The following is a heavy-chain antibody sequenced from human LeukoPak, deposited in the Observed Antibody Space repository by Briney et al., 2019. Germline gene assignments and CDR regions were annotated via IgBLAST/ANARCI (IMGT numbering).Heavy chain of an antibody. CDR1: GGSFSGYY. D-gene: IGHD6-13*01. CDR3: ARGRTEQRAAAGTDLVDY. J-gene: IGHJ4*02. CDR2: INHGGST. Sequence: SETLSLTCAVYGGSFSGYYWSWIRQPPGKGLEWIGEINHGGSTNYNPSLKSRVTISVDTSKNQFSLKLSSVTAADTAVYYCARGRTEQRAAAGTDLVDYWGQGTLVTVSS. V-gene: IGHV4-34*01.